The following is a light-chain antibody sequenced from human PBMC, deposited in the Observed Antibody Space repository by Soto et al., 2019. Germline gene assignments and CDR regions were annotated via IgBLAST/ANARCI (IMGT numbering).Light chain of an antibody. CDR3: QSYDSSLSAWV. CDR1: RSNIGGGYD. J-gene: IGLJ7*01. CDR2: GNI. V-gene: IGLV1-40*01. Sequence: QSVLTQPPSVSGVPGQTITISCTGTRSNIGGGYDVHWYQQLPGTAPPQLLVYGNINRPSRVPDRFSGSKSDTSASLAITGLQAEDEADYYCQSYDSSLSAWVFGGGTQLTVL.